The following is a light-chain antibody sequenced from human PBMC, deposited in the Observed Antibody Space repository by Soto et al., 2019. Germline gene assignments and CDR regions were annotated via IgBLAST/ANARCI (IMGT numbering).Light chain of an antibody. J-gene: IGLJ3*02. CDR3: ATCDGRVTGGV. Sequence: QSVLTQPPSVSGTPGLRVHISCAGFRSNIGQVTGNWYQQLPVTPHKLLMVHDDKRPSGIHDRFSGARSGTSAALAISGLQSDDEAVYCCATCDGRVTGGVVCGGT. CDR2: HDD. V-gene: IGLV1-44*01. CDR1: RSNIGQVT.